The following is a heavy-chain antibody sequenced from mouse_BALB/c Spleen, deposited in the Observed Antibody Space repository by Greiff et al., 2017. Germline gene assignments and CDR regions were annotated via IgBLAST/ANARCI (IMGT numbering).Heavy chain of an antibody. CDR3: TRDYYGYVDY. CDR2: ISSGGSYT. V-gene: IGHV5-6-4*01. CDR1: GFTFSSYT. J-gene: IGHJ2*01. Sequence: EVKVVESGGGLVKPGGSLKLSCAASGFTFSSYTMSWVRQTPEKRLEWVATISSGGSYTYYPDSVKGRFTISRDNAKNTLYLQMSSLKSEDTAMYYCTRDYYGYVDYWGQGTTLTVSS. D-gene: IGHD1-1*01.